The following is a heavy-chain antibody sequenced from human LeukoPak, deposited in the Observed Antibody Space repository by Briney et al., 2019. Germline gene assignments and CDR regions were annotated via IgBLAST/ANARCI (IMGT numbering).Heavy chain of an antibody. CDR1: GFTFSTYG. V-gene: IGHV3-30*18. J-gene: IGHJ4*02. CDR3: AKDVRGYSSGWPADY. CDR2: ISYDGNDK. Sequence: PGGSLILSRAASGFTFSTYGMYWVRQAPGKGLEWVAIISYDGNDKYYADSVKGRFSISRDDSRNTLYLQMNSLKPEDTAVYYCAKDVRGYSSGWPADYWGQGTLVTVSS. D-gene: IGHD6-19*01.